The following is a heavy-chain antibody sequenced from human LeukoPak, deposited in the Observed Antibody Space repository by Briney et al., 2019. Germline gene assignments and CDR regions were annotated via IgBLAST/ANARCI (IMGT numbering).Heavy chain of an antibody. D-gene: IGHD1-26*01. V-gene: IGHV4-61*02. J-gene: IGHJ4*02. CDR3: ARVGNSGTYQFDY. CDR1: GGSISSGNYY. CDR2: IYTSGST. Sequence: SETLSLTCTVSGGSISSGNYYWSCIRQPAGKELDWIGRIYTSGSTNYNPSLKSRVTISGDTSKNQFSLKLSSVTAADTAFYYCARVGNSGTYQFDYWGQGTLVTVSS.